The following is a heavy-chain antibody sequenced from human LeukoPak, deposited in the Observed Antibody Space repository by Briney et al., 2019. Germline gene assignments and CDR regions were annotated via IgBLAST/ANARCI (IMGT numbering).Heavy chain of an antibody. CDR1: GFTFSSYW. J-gene: IGHJ4*02. CDR3: ARQLSGWYDADPY. V-gene: IGHV3-7*05. Sequence: GGSLRLSCAASGFTFSSYWMSWVRQAPGKGLEWVANVKEDGSRNHCVDSVKGRFTISRDNAKSSLYLQMNSLRAEDTAVYYCARQLSGWYDADPYWGQGTLVTVSS. D-gene: IGHD6-19*01. CDR2: VKEDGSRN.